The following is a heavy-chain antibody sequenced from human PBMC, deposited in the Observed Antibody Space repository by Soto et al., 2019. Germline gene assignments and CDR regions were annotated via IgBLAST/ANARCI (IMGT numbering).Heavy chain of an antibody. CDR3: TMHVDTTMVTIAY. Sequence: EVQLVESGGGLVKPGGSLRLSCAASGFTFNNAWMSWVRQAPGKGLEWVGRIKSKTDGGTTHYAAPVKGRFNISRDDSKNTRYLQMNSLKTDDTAVYYCTMHVDTTMVTIAYWGQGTLVTVSS. CDR1: GFTFNNAW. V-gene: IGHV3-15*01. D-gene: IGHD5-18*01. CDR2: IKSKTDGGTT. J-gene: IGHJ4*02.